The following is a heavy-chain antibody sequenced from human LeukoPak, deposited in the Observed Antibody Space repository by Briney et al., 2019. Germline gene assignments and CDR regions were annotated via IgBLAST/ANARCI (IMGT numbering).Heavy chain of an antibody. D-gene: IGHD2-15*01. CDR3: ARVKGYCSGGSCYFGYYYYYMDV. V-gene: IGHV3-21*01. CDR2: ITTSSSYT. Sequence: GGSLRLSCEAFGFSFSSYNMDWVRQTPGKGLEWISSITTSSSYTFYADSVKGRFTISRDNARNSLYLQMNSLRAEDTAVYYCARVKGYCSGGSCYFGYYYYYMDVWGKGTTVTVSS. J-gene: IGHJ6*03. CDR1: GFSFSSYN.